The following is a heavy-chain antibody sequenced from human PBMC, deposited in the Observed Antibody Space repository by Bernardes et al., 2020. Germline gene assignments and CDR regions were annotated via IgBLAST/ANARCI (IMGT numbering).Heavy chain of an antibody. CDR1: GFTFSDYT. D-gene: IGHD3-22*01. V-gene: IGHV3-48*01. J-gene: IGHJ6*02. CDR2: ISGSGSTI. CDR3: ARASSGYYYYYYGMDV. Sequence: GGSLRLSCAVSGFTFSDYTMNWVRQAPGKGLEWVSHISGSGSTIYYSDSVKGRFTISRDSAKNSLYLQMNSLRAEDTAVYYCARASSGYYYYYYGMDVWGQGTTVTVSS.